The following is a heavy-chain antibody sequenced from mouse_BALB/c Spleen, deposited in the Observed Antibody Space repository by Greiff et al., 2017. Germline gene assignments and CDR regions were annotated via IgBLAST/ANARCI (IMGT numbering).Heavy chain of an antibody. CDR3: TRQDYGRYYYAMDY. D-gene: IGHD2-4*01. CDR1: GYTFTSYW. Sequence: QVQLQQPGAELVRPGASVKLSCKASGYTFTSYWINWVKQRPGQGLEWIGNIYPSDSYTNYNQKFKDKATLTVDKSSSTAYMQLSSPTSEDSAVYYCTRQDYGRYYYAMDYWGQGTSVTVSS. CDR2: IYPSDSYT. V-gene: IGHV1-69*02. J-gene: IGHJ4*01.